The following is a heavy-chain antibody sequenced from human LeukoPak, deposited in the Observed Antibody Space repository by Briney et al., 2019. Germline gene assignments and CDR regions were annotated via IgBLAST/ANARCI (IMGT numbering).Heavy chain of an antibody. J-gene: IGHJ4*02. V-gene: IGHV4-39*01. Sequence: SETLSLTCTVSGGSISSGTYYWGWIRQPPGKGLEWVATIYYTGSMYYNPSLKGRVTVSVDTSKNQFSLKLSCVTAADTAVYYCARLPGSGYFDYWGQGILVTVSS. D-gene: IGHD3-22*01. CDR3: ARLPGSGYFDY. CDR2: IYYTGSM. CDR1: GGSISSGTYY.